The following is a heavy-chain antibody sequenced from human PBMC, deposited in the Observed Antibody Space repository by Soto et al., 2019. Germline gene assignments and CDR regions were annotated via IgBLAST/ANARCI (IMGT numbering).Heavy chain of an antibody. CDR3: ARTQGKPMVLIWFEP. Sequence: PSETLSLTGNVCGDSISSGCHYWSWIRQTPEKGLELIGYIFHSGTTFYNTSLKSRATLSVDTSKNQFSLKLTSVTAADTAVYYWARTQGKPMVLIWFEPGAQGNLATVS. V-gene: IGHV4-31*02. D-gene: IGHD3-10*01. CDR1: GDSISSGCHY. CDR2: IFHSGTT. J-gene: IGHJ5*02.